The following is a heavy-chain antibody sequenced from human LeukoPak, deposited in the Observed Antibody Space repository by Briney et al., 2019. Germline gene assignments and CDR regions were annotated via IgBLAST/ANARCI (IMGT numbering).Heavy chain of an antibody. J-gene: IGHJ5*02. V-gene: IGHV1-8*01. CDR2: MNPNSGDT. CDR3: ARGPRYGSGSYSGWFDP. CDR1: GYAFTSYD. D-gene: IGHD3-10*01. Sequence: VASVTVSCKASGYAFTSYDINWVRQAPGQGLEWMGWMNPNSGDTVYAQKFQGRVTMTRNTSISTAYMELSSLRSEDTAVYYSARGPRYGSGSYSGWFDPWGQGTLVTVSS.